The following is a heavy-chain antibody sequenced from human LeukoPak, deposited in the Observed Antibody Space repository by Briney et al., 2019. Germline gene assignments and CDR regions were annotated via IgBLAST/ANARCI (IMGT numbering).Heavy chain of an antibody. CDR3: ADLGTTYYYDRSTY. V-gene: IGHV3-23*01. J-gene: IGHJ4*02. Sequence: QSGGSLRLSCAASGFTFSSYAMSWVRQAPGKGLEWVSGISSSGGSPYYADSVQGRFTISRDNSKNTLFLQMTSLRAEDTAVYYCADLGTTYYYDRSTYWGQGTLVAVSS. CDR1: GFTFSSYA. D-gene: IGHD3-22*01. CDR2: ISSSGGSP.